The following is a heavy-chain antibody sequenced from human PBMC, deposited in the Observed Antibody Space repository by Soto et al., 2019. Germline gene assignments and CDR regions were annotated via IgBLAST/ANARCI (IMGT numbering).Heavy chain of an antibody. D-gene: IGHD4-4*01. CDR2: IYHSGST. CDR1: GGSISSGGYS. J-gene: IGHJ4*02. V-gene: IGHV4-30-2*01. CDR3: AREPPRDYRFDY. Sequence: SETLSLTFAVSGGSISSGGYSWSWIRQPPGKGLEWIGYIYHSGSTYYNPSLKSRVTISVDRSKTQFSLKLSSVTAADTAVYYCAREPPRDYRFDYWGQGTLVTVSS.